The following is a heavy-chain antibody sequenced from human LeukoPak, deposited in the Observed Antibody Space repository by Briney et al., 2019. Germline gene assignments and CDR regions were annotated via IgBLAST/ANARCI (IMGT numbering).Heavy chain of an antibody. V-gene: IGHV3-23*01. CDR2: ISDSGGST. CDR1: GFTFSSHA. CDR3: AKAPTSRYYYFDY. Sequence: GGSLRLSCATSGFTFSSHAMSWVRQAPGKGLEWVSTISDSGGSTNYADSVKGRFTISRDNYKNTLYLKMHSLRAEDPAAYYCAKAPTSRYYYFDYWGQGTLVTVSS. J-gene: IGHJ4*02. D-gene: IGHD3-22*01.